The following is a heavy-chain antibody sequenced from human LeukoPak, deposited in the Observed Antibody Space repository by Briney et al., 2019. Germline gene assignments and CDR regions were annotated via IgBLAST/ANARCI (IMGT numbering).Heavy chain of an antibody. Sequence: PGGSLRLSCAASGFTYSNSAINWVRQAPGKGLEWVSLVSGSGDITYYAESVKGRFTISRDNSKNTLYLQMNSLRAEDTAVYCCAKDFQWLPTYPAFDIWGQGTMVTVSS. CDR3: AKDFQWLPTYPAFDI. CDR1: GFTYSNSA. V-gene: IGHV3-23*01. CDR2: VSGSGDIT. D-gene: IGHD6-19*01. J-gene: IGHJ3*02.